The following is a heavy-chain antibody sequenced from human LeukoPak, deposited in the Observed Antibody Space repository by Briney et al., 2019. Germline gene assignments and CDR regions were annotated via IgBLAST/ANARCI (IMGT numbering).Heavy chain of an antibody. CDR1: GFTFSSYS. Sequence: GGSLRLSCAASGFTFSSYSMNWVRQAPGKGLEWVSGINWNGGSTGYADSVKGRFTISRDNAKNSLYLQMNSLRAEDTALYYCARIFGPTKNYFDYWGQGTLVTVSS. CDR3: ARIFGPTKNYFDY. CDR2: INWNGGST. D-gene: IGHD3/OR15-3a*01. J-gene: IGHJ4*02. V-gene: IGHV3-20*04.